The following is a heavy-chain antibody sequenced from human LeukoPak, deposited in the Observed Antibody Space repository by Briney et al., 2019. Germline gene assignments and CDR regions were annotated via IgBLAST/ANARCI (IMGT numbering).Heavy chain of an antibody. CDR3: AKGGYCSGGSCYARFDY. CDR1: GVSVSSGSYY. Sequence: SETLSLTCTVSGVSVSSGSYYWSWIRQPPGKGLEWIGYIYYSGSTNYNPSLKSRVTISVDTSKNQFSLKLSSVTAADTAVYYCAKGGYCSGGSCYARFDYWGQGTLVTASS. D-gene: IGHD2-15*01. V-gene: IGHV4-61*01. CDR2: IYYSGST. J-gene: IGHJ4*02.